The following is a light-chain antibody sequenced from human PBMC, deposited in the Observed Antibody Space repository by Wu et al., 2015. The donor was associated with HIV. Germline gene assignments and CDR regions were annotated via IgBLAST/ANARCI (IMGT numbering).Light chain of an antibody. V-gene: IGKV1-9*01. CDR1: QGISSY. CDR2: AAS. CDR3: QQYYSYPRT. J-gene: IGKJ1*01. Sequence: DIQLTQFPSFLSASVGDRVTITCRASQGISSYLAWYQQKPGKAPKLLIYAASTLQSGVPSRFSGSGSGTDFTLTISCLQSEDFATYYCQQYYSYPRTFGQGTKVEVK.